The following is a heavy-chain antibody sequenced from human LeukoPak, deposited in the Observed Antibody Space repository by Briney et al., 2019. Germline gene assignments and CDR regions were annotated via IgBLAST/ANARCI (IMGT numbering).Heavy chain of an antibody. D-gene: IGHD6-6*01. J-gene: IGHJ6*03. Sequence: SETLSLTCAVSGGSISSSNWWSWVRQPPGKGLEWIGEIYHSGSTNYNPSLKSRVTISVDKSKNQFSLKLSSVTAADTAVYYCARDYSSSSLYYYYYYMDVWGKGTTVTVSS. CDR2: IYHSGST. CDR1: GGSISSSNW. CDR3: ARDYSSSSLYYYYYYMDV. V-gene: IGHV4-4*02.